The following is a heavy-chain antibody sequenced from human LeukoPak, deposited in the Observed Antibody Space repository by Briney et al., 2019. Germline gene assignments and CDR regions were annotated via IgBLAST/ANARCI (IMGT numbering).Heavy chain of an antibody. V-gene: IGHV2-5*02. J-gene: IGHJ5*01. Sequence: ESGPTLVNPTETLTLTFTFAGFSLNTDGVGVPWIRQPPGKALEWLTIIYWDDDQRYRPSLRNRLSIAKDSSKNQVVLTMTNMDPLDTATYFCAHRRTGGYDSWGQGILVTVSA. CDR1: GFSLNTDGVG. D-gene: IGHD5-12*01. CDR2: IYWDDDQ. CDR3: AHRRTGGYDS.